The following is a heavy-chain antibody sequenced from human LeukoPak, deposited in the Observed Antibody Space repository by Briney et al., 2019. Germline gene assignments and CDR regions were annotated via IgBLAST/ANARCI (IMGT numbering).Heavy chain of an antibody. CDR3: ARDGVGWATAIPPFDY. CDR2: ISAYNGNT. Sequence: GASVKVSCKASGYTFTSYGISWVRQAPGQGLEWMGWISAYNGNTNYAQKLQGRVTMTTDTSTSTAYMELRSLRSDDTAVYYCARDGVGWATAIPPFDYWGQGTLVTVSS. CDR1: GYTFTSYG. J-gene: IGHJ4*02. D-gene: IGHD2-2*02. V-gene: IGHV1-18*04.